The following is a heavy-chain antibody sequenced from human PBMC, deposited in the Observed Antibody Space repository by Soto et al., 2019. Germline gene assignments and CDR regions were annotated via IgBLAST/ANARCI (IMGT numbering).Heavy chain of an antibody. Sequence: QLQLVESGGGVVQPGRSLRLSCAASGFTFSSYGMHWVRQAPGKGLEWVAVIWYDGSKKYYADSVKGRFTISRDNSKXXLXLQMNSLRAEDTAVYYCGRDGYCSGGSCFSVPVFDYWGQGTLVTVSS. V-gene: IGHV3-33*01. CDR1: GFTFSSYG. J-gene: IGHJ4*02. D-gene: IGHD2-15*01. CDR2: IWYDGSKK. CDR3: GRDGYCSGGSCFSVPVFDY.